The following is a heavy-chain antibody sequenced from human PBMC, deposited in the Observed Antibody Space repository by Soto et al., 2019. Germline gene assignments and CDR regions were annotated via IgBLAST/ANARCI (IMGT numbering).Heavy chain of an antibody. CDR1: GGTFISCG. J-gene: IGHJ6*02. Sequence: AAVMFSCWAAGGTFISCGIWWWLQAPGEGGEWRGWTTAYNANTNYAQNFQNRVTMTTDTSTSTVYMKLRSVRADDTAVYYCGRGRLCTRTNCYADIMHIWGQGTTVTVSS. CDR2: TTAYNANT. D-gene: IGHD2-2*01. CDR3: GRGRLCTRTNCYADIMHI. V-gene: IGHV1-18*01.